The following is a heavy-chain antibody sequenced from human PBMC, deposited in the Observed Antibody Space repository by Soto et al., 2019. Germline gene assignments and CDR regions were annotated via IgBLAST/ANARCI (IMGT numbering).Heavy chain of an antibody. CDR3: AKWNGGFDY. CDR1: VFTFSSYG. D-gene: IGHD3-16*01. Sequence: QVQLVESGGGVVRAASVFTFSSYGMHWVRQAPGKGLEWVAVISYDGSYKYYADSVKGRFTISRDNSKNTLYLQMNSLRAEDTAVYYCAKWNGGFDYWGQGTLVTVSS. V-gene: IGHV3-30*18. J-gene: IGHJ4*02. CDR2: ISYDGSYK.